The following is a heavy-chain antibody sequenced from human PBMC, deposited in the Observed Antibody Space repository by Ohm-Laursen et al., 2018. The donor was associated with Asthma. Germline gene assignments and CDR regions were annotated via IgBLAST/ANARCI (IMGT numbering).Heavy chain of an antibody. CDR1: GYSVTSYA. Sequence: GASVKVSCKVSGYSVTSYAFSWVRQAPGQRPEWMGWIYIANTNYAPKFRDRVTMTTDTSTNTLYMELRRLKSDDTAVYYCVRDVVDRFDFWGQGSLVIVSS. CDR2: IYIANT. J-gene: IGHJ4*02. D-gene: IGHD2-21*01. CDR3: VRDVVDRFDF. V-gene: IGHV1-18*01.